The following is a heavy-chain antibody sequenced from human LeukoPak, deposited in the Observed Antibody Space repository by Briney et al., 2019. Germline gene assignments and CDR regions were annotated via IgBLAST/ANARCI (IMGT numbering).Heavy chain of an antibody. J-gene: IGHJ4*02. CDR3: ARDRYGDGFAHFDY. D-gene: IGHD5-24*01. CDR2: ITPSGGT. V-gene: IGHV1-2*02. CDR1: GHTFTSYA. Sequence: ASVKVSCKASGHTFTSYAMHWVRQAPGQGLEWMGWITPSGGTNYPQKFQGRVAITRDTSITTAYMDLSRLTSDDTAVYYCARDRYGDGFAHFDYWGQGALVTVSS.